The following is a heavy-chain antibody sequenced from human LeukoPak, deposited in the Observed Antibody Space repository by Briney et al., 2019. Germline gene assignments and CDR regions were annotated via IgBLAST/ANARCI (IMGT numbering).Heavy chain of an antibody. J-gene: IGHJ4*02. V-gene: IGHV3-30-3*01. Sequence: PGGSLRLSCAASGFTFSSYAMSWVRQAPGKGLEWVAVISYDGSNKYYADSVKGRFTISRDNSKNTLYLQMNSLRAEDTAVYYCAKDSLIVVVIPTDYFDYWGQGTLVTVSS. D-gene: IGHD3-22*01. CDR3: AKDSLIVVVIPTDYFDY. CDR1: GFTFSSYA. CDR2: ISYDGSNK.